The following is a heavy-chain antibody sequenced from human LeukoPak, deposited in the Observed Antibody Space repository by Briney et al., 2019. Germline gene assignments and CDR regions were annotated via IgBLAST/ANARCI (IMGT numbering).Heavy chain of an antibody. D-gene: IGHD3-10*01. V-gene: IGHV3-23*01. J-gene: IGHJ4*02. CDR3: ARVKGYYGSGSYPYYFDY. CDR1: GFTFSSYG. CDR2: ISGSGGST. Sequence: PGGSLRLSCAASGFTFSSYGMSWVRQAPGKGLEWVSAISGSGGSTYYADSVKGRFTISRDNAKNSLYLQMNSLRAEDTAVYYCARVKGYYGSGSYPYYFDYWGQGTLVTVSS.